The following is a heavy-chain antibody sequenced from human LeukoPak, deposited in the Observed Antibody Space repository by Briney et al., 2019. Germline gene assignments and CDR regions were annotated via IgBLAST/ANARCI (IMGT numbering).Heavy chain of an antibody. V-gene: IGHV3-23*01. J-gene: IGHJ4*02. CDR2: ISGSGGST. D-gene: IGHD4-17*01. CDR1: GFTFSSYT. CDR3: AREHTTVTSLLDY. Sequence: GGSLRLSCAASGFTFSSYTMSWVRQAPGKGLEWVSAISGSGGSTYYADSVKGRLTISRDSSKNTMYLQMYSLRAEDTAVYYCAREHTTVTSLLDYWGQGTLVTVSS.